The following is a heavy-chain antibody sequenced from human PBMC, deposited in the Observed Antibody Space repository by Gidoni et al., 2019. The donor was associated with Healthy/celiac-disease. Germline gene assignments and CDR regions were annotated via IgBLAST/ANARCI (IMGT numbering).Heavy chain of an antibody. D-gene: IGHD1-26*01. J-gene: IGHJ6*02. CDR2: ISAYNGNT. CDR3: ARDRESGSYSHYYYYGMDV. CDR1: GYTFTSSG. Sequence: QVQLVQSGAEVKKPGASVKVSCKASGYTFTSSGLSWVRQAPGQGLEWMGWISAYNGNTNYAQKLQGRVTMTTDTSTSTAYMELRSLRSDETAVYYCARDRESGSYSHYYYYGMDVWGQGTTVTVSS. V-gene: IGHV1-18*01.